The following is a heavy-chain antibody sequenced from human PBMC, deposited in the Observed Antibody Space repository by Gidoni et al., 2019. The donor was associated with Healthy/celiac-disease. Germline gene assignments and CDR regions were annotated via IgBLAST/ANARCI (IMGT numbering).Heavy chain of an antibody. J-gene: IGHJ4*02. D-gene: IGHD3-16*02. Sequence: VQLFDSGLGLVQPGESLSLSFAASGFTFPTSAMSWVRQAPGEGLEWVSGSSGSSGSTYYADSVKGRFTISRDNCKNTLYLQMNSLRDEDTAVYYCAKWVMITVGGVIVKDFFDYWGQGTLVTVSS. CDR2: SSGSSGST. V-gene: IGHV3-23*01. CDR3: AKWVMITVGGVIVKDFFDY. CDR1: GFTFPTSA.